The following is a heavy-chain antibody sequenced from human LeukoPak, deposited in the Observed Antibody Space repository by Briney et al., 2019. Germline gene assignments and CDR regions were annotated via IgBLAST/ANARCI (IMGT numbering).Heavy chain of an antibody. Sequence: APVKVSCKASGYTFTGYYMHWVRQAPGQGLEWMGWINPNSGGTNYAQKFQGRVTMTRDTSISTAYMELSRLRSDDTAVYYCARDPTSYDSSGYTIAGGDYWGQGTLVTVSS. CDR1: GYTFTGYY. D-gene: IGHD3-22*01. V-gene: IGHV1-2*02. CDR2: INPNSGGT. J-gene: IGHJ4*02. CDR3: ARDPTSYDSSGYTIAGGDY.